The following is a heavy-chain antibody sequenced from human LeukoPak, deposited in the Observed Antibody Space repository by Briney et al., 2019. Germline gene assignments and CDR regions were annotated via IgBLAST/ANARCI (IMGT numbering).Heavy chain of an antibody. Sequence: GASVKVSCKASGYTFTSYDINWVRQATGQGLEWMGWMNPNSGNTGYAQKFQGRVTITRNTSISTAYMELRSLRSDDTAVYYCARWDPVAAIYWGQGTLVTVSS. CDR3: ARWDPVAAIY. V-gene: IGHV1-8*03. CDR1: GYTFTSYD. D-gene: IGHD2-15*01. J-gene: IGHJ4*02. CDR2: MNPNSGNT.